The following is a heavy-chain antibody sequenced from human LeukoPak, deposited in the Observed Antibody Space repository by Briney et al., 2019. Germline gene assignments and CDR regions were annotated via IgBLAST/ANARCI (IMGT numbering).Heavy chain of an antibody. D-gene: IGHD6-19*01. V-gene: IGHV3-30-3*01. CDR2: ISYDGSNK. CDR3: ARARGQWLADAFDI. J-gene: IGHJ3*02. CDR1: GFTFSSYA. Sequence: GGSLRLSCAASGFTFSSYAMHWVRQAPGKGLEWVAVISYDGSNKYYADSVKGRFTISRDNSKNTLYLQMNSLRAEDTAVYYWARARGQWLADAFDIWGQGTMVTVSS.